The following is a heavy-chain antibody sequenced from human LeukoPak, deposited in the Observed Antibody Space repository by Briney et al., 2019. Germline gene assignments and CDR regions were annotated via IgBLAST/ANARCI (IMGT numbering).Heavy chain of an antibody. CDR1: GFTFSTYS. CDR2: ISSSSSYI. D-gene: IGHD3-22*01. J-gene: IGHJ5*02. V-gene: IGHV3-21*01. CDR3: ASSGGIVVPSSRNWFDP. Sequence: GGSLRLSCAASGFTFSTYSMNWVRHFPGKGLEWVSSISSSSSYIYYADSVKGRFTISRDNAKNSLYLQMNSLRAEDTAVYYCASSGGIVVPSSRNWFDPWGQGTLVTVSS.